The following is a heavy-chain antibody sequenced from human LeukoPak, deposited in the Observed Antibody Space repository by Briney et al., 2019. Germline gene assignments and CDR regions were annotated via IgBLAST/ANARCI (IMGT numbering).Heavy chain of an antibody. CDR1: GFTFSSYG. D-gene: IGHD5-18*01. CDR2: ISYDGSNK. J-gene: IGHJ3*02. V-gene: IGHV3-30*18. CDR3: AKERGYSYGIDAFDI. Sequence: GGSLRLSCAASGFTFSSYGMHWVRQAPGKGLEWVAVISYDGSNKYYADSVKGRFTISRDNSKNTLYLQMNSLRAEDTAVYYCAKERGYSYGIDAFDIWGQGTMVTVSS.